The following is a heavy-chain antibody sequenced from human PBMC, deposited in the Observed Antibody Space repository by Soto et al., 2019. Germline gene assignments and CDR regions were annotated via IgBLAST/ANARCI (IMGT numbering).Heavy chain of an antibody. V-gene: IGHV3-74*01. CDR1: GFTFSTYW. CDR3: VRTWHGFDI. J-gene: IGHJ3*02. CDR2: INGDGSYT. Sequence: EVHLVESGGGLVQPGGSLRLSCAASGFTFSTYWMHWVRQAPEKGLLWVSHINGDGSYTDFADSVKGRFTISRDNAKNTVYLQMQSLRVEDTAAYFCVRTWHGFDIWGPGTMVTVSS.